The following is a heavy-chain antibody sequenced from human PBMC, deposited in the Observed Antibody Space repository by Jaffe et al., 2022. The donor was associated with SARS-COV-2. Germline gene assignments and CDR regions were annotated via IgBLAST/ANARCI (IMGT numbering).Heavy chain of an antibody. Sequence: EVQLVESGGGLVQPGGSLRLSCAASGFTFSTSWMDWVRQAPGKGLEWVANINQDGSEKYYVDSVKGRFTISRDNAKNSLYLQMNSLRAEDTAVYYCARDLLGATPQWGQGILVTVSS. CDR3: ARDLLGATPQ. V-gene: IGHV3-7*03. CDR2: INQDGSEK. CDR1: GFTFSTSW. J-gene: IGHJ4*02. D-gene: IGHD1-26*01.